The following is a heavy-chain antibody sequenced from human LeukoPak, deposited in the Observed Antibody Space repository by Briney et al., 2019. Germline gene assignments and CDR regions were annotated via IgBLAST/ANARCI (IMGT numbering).Heavy chain of an antibody. Sequence: ASVKVSCKASGYTFTSYGISWVRHAPGQGLEWMGWISAYNGNTNYAQKLQGRVTMTTDTSTSTAYMELRSLRSDDTAVYYCARDQSIRLAARPGYWGQGTLVTVSS. CDR3: ARDQSIRLAARPGY. D-gene: IGHD6-6*01. CDR2: ISAYNGNT. V-gene: IGHV1-18*01. J-gene: IGHJ4*02. CDR1: GYTFTSYG.